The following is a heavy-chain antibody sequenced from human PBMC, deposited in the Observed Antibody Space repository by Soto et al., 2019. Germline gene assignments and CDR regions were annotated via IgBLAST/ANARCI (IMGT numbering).Heavy chain of an antibody. CDR3: ARRIATAASWFDP. D-gene: IGHD6-25*01. CDR2: IYYDGST. J-gene: IGHJ5*02. V-gene: IGHV4-39*01. CDR1: GASISSNSYY. Sequence: SETLSLTCTVSGASISSNSYYWAWIRRPPGKGLECIGSIYYDGSTYYNPSLKSRVAIFVDTSSNQFSLKLSSLTAADTAVYYCARRIATAASWFDPWGQGTLVTVSS.